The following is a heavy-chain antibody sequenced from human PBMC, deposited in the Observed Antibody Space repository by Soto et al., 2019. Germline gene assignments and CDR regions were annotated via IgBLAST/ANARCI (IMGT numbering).Heavy chain of an antibody. CDR1: GFSFTTYS. CDR3: ARDGYSFDSSGYPDY. CDR2: ISYDGSTK. J-gene: IGHJ4*02. Sequence: QVQLVESGGGVVQPGRSRRLSCAVSGFSFTTYSMHWVRQAPGKGLEWVAVISYDGSTKYYADSVKGRFTISTDNSKTTLYLQMNSLTPEDSALYYCARDGYSFDSSGYPDYWGQGTLVTVSS. V-gene: IGHV3-30*04. D-gene: IGHD3-22*01.